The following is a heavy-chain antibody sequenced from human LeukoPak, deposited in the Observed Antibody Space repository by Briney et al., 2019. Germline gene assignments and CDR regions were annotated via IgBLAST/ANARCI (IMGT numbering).Heavy chain of an antibody. Sequence: GGPLRLSCAASGFTFSSYGMHWVRQAPGKGLEWVAVIWHDGRNKYYADSVKGRFTISRDNSKNTLYLQMNSLRAEDTAVYYCARDGYCSGGSCYSDYYYGMDVWGQGTTVTVSS. CDR3: ARDGYCSGGSCYSDYYYGMDV. J-gene: IGHJ6*02. V-gene: IGHV3-33*01. CDR2: IWHDGRNK. CDR1: GFTFSSYG. D-gene: IGHD2-15*01.